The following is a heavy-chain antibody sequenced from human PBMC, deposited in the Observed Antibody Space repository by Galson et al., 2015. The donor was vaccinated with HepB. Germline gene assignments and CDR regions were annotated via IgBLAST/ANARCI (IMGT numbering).Heavy chain of an antibody. CDR3: ARDSSSGWYVPASGDFDY. D-gene: IGHD6-19*01. V-gene: IGHV3-30*04. Sequence: SLRLSCAASGFTFSSYAMHWVRQAPGKGLEWVAVISYDGSNKYYADSVKGRFTISRDNSKNTLYLQMNSLRAEDTAVYYCARDSSSGWYVPASGDFDYWGQGTLVTVSP. CDR2: ISYDGSNK. J-gene: IGHJ4*02. CDR1: GFTFSSYA.